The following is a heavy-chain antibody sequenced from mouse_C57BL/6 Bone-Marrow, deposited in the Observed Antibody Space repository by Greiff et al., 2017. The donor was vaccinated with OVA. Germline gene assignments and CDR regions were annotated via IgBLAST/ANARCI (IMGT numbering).Heavy chain of an antibody. D-gene: IGHD3-2*02. Sequence: VQLQQSGAELVKPGASVKISCKASGYAFSSYWMNWVKQRPGKGLEWIGQIYPGDGDTTYNGKFKGKATLTADKSSSTAYMQLSSLTSEDSAVYFCARSVDSSEFAYWGQGTLVTVSA. V-gene: IGHV1-80*01. J-gene: IGHJ3*01. CDR3: ARSVDSSEFAY. CDR1: GYAFSSYW. CDR2: IYPGDGDT.